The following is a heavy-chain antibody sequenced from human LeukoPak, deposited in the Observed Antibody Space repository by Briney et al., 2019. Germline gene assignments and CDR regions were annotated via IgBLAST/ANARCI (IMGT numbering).Heavy chain of an antibody. J-gene: IGHJ3*02. CDR2: IRSNPAGGTS. D-gene: IGHD1-1*01. Sequence: PGGSLRLSCAASGFRFSRAWMSWIRQAPGKGLEWVGRIRSNPAGGTSDFNAPVRGRFTIYRDDSKSTVYLQMDSLKVEDTAVYYCTEMNDMDAFNIWGQGTMVTVSS. CDR3: TEMNDMDAFNI. V-gene: IGHV3-15*01. CDR1: GFRFSRAW.